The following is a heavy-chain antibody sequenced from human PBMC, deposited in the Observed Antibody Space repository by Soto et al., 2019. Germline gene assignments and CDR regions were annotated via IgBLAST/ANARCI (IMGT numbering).Heavy chain of an antibody. J-gene: IGHJ4*02. CDR1: GFTFSSYG. V-gene: IGHV3-30*18. D-gene: IGHD3-22*01. Sequence: PGGSLRLSCAASGFTFSSYGMHWVRQAPGKGLEWVAVISYDGSNKYYADSVKGRFTISRDNSKNTLYLQMNSLRAEDTAVYYCANPYYYDSSGSHYWGQGTLVTVPS. CDR2: ISYDGSNK. CDR3: ANPYYYDSSGSHY.